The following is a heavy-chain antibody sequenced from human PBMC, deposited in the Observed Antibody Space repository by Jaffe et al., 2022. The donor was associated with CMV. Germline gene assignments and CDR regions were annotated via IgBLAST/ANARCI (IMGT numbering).Heavy chain of an antibody. V-gene: IGHV3-15*01. CDR1: GFTFSNAW. Sequence: EVQLVESGGGLVKPGGSLRLSCAASGFTFSNAWMSWVRQAPGKGLEWVGRIKSKTDGGTTDYAAPVKGRFTISRDDSKNTLYLQMNSLKTEDTAVYYCTTESLGLELPPGMDVWGQGTTVTVSS. D-gene: IGHD1-7*01. J-gene: IGHJ6*02. CDR3: TTESLGLELPPGMDV. CDR2: IKSKTDGGTT.